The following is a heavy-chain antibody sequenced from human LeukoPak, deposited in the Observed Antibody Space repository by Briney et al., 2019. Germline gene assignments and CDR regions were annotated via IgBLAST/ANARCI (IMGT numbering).Heavy chain of an antibody. CDR3: ARGYVGATEYWFDP. CDR1: GYTFTSYD. D-gene: IGHD1-26*01. CDR2: MNPNSGNT. Sequence: ASVKVSCKASGYTFTSYDINWVRQATGQGLEWMGWMNPNSGNTGYAQKFQGRVTMTRNTSLSTAYMELSSLRSEDTAVYYCARGYVGATEYWFDPWGQGTLVTVSS. J-gene: IGHJ5*02. V-gene: IGHV1-8*01.